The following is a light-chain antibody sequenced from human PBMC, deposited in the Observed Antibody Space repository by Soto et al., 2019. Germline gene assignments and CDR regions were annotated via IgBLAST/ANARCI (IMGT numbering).Light chain of an antibody. V-gene: IGKV3D-15*01. CDR1: QSVSSKY. J-gene: IGKJ2*01. CDR2: GAS. Sequence: EIVLTQSPGTLSLSPGERATLSCRASQSVSSKYLAWYQQKPGQAPRLLIYGASNRATGIPDRFSGSGSGTEFTLTISSLQSEDFAVYYCQQYNNWPPYTFGQGTKVDIK. CDR3: QQYNNWPPYT.